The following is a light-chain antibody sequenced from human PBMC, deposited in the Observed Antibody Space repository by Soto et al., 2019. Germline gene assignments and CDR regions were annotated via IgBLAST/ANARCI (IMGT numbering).Light chain of an antibody. CDR1: QSVANNY. J-gene: IGKJ2*02. V-gene: IGKV3-20*01. CDR3: QHYASSPRT. Sequence: EIVLTQSPDTLSLSPGERATLSCRASQSVANNYLAWYQHKPGQAPRILIYDTSRRATGIPDRFSGSGSGTEFTLTISRLEPEDIAVYYCQHYASSPRTFGQGTKLEIK. CDR2: DTS.